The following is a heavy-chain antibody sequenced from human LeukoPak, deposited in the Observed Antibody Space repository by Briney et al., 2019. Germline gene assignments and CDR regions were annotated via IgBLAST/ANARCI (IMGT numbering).Heavy chain of an antibody. CDR1: GGSFSGYD. CDR3: ARRTRSSSWYRRTFDI. Sequence: SETLSLTCAVSGGSFSGYDWSWIRQPPGKGLEWIGEINHSGSTNYNPSLKSRVTISVDTSKNQFSLKLSSVTAADTAVYYCARRTRSSSWYRRTFDIWGQGTMVTVSS. J-gene: IGHJ3*02. V-gene: IGHV4-34*01. CDR2: INHSGST. D-gene: IGHD6-13*01.